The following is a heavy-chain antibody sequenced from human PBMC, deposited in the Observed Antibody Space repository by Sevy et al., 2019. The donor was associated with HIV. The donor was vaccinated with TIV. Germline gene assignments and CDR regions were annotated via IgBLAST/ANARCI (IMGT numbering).Heavy chain of an antibody. CDR2: ISSSSSYM. CDR3: ARENTVTTDYYGMDV. Sequence: GGSLRLSCAASGFTFSSYSMNWVRQAPGKGLEGVSSISSSSSYMYYADSVKGRFTISRDNAKNSLYLQMNSLRAEDTAVYYCARENTVTTDYYGMDVWGQGTTVTVSS. J-gene: IGHJ6*02. CDR1: GFTFSSYS. D-gene: IGHD4-17*01. V-gene: IGHV3-21*01.